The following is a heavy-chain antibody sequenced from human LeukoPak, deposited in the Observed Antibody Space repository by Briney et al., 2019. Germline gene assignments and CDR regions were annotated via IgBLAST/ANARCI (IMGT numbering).Heavy chain of an antibody. J-gene: IGHJ4*02. D-gene: IGHD3-22*01. CDR3: ARGGRRTMIVVVTPRYYFDY. V-gene: IGHV1-2*02. CDR2: INPNSGGT. CDR1: GYTFTGYY. Sequence: ASVKVSCKASGYTFTGYYMHWVRQAPGQGLEWMGWINPNSGGTNYAQKFQGRVTMTRDTSISTVYMELSRLRSDDTAVYYCARGGRRTMIVVVTPRYYFDYWGQGTLVTVSS.